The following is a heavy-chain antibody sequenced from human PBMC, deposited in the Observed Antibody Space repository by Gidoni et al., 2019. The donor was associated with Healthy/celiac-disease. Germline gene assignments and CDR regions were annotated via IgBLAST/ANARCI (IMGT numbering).Heavy chain of an antibody. J-gene: IGHJ4*02. D-gene: IGHD3-10*01. Sequence: QVQLVQSGAAVKNPGSSVKVSCKASGGPFSRYAIRRVRQAPGQGLEWMGRIIPSLSIANYARKSKGRVTITADKSTSTAYMELSSLRSEDTAVYYGARGGEETYYDGSGSYPLDYWGQGTLVTVSS. CDR2: IIPSLSIA. V-gene: IGHV1-69*04. CDR3: ARGGEETYYDGSGSYPLDY. CDR1: GGPFSRYA.